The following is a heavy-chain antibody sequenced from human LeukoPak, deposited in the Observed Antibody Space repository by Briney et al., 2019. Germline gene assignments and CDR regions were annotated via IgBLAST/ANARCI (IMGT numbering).Heavy chain of an antibody. Sequence: SETLSLTCTVSGGSISSSSYYWGWIRQPPGKALEWIGIIYYSGSTYYNPSLKSRLTISVDTSKNQFSLKLSSVTATDTAVYYCARRGYCSSTSCYEYWFDPWGQGTLVTVSS. D-gene: IGHD2-2*01. CDR1: GGSISSSSYY. J-gene: IGHJ5*02. CDR3: ARRGYCSSTSCYEYWFDP. CDR2: IYYSGST. V-gene: IGHV4-39*01.